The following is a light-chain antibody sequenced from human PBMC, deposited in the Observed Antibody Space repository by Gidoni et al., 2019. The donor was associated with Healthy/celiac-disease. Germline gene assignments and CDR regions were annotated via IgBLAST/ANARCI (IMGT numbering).Light chain of an antibody. Sequence: DIQMTQSTSSLSASVGDRVTITCLASQSISSYLNWYQQKPGKAPKLLIYAASSLQSGVPSRFSGSGSGTDFTLTISSLQPEDFATYYCQQSYSTLLYTFGQGTKLEIK. CDR2: AAS. V-gene: IGKV1-39*01. CDR1: QSISSY. J-gene: IGKJ2*01. CDR3: QQSYSTLLYT.